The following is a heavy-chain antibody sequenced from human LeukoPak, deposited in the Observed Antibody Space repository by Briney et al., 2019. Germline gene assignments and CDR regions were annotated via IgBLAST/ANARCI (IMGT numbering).Heavy chain of an antibody. CDR3: ARGPNSNWSGLDF. Sequence: PGGSLRLSCTASGFSFSGHWMHWARQLPGKGLVWVSHISPTGSTTSYADSVKGRFTVSRDNAKNTLYLQVNNLRAEDTAVYYCARGPNSNWSGLDFWGQGTLLTVSS. CDR2: ISPTGSTT. V-gene: IGHV3-74*01. D-gene: IGHD6-6*01. J-gene: IGHJ4*02. CDR1: GFSFSGHW.